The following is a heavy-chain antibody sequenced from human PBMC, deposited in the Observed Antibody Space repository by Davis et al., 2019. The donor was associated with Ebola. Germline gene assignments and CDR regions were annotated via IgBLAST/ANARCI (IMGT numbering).Heavy chain of an antibody. V-gene: IGHV4-34*01. J-gene: IGHJ4*02. Sequence: MPSETLSLTCAVYGGSFSGYYWSWIRQPPGKGLEWIGEINHSGSTNYNPSLKSRVTISVDTSKNQFSLKLSSVTAADTAVYYCARGVGMTRFDYRGQGTLVTVSS. CDR1: GGSFSGYY. CDR3: ARGVGMTRFDY. CDR2: INHSGST. D-gene: IGHD1-14*01.